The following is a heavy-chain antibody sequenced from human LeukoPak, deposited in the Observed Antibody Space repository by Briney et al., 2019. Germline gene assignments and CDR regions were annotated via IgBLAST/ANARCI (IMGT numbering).Heavy chain of an antibody. CDR2: ISGSGGST. CDR1: GFTFSSYA. CDR3: ARDGPWIQLSSPRAFDI. J-gene: IGHJ3*02. Sequence: GGSLRLSCAASGFTFSSYAMSWVRQAPGKGLEWVSAISGSGGSTYYADSVKGRFTISRDNSKNTLYLQMNSLRAEDTAVYYCARDGPWIQLSSPRAFDIWGRGTMVTVSS. V-gene: IGHV3-23*01. D-gene: IGHD5-18*01.